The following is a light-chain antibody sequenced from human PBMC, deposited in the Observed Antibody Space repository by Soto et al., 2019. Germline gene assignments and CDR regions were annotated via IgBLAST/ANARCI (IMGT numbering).Light chain of an antibody. CDR2: AAS. CDR1: QGIRND. J-gene: IGKJ1*01. Sequence: DLQMTQSPSSLSASVVDRVTITCRASQGIRNDLGWYQQKPGKAPKRLIYAASSLQSGVPSRYSGSVSGTEFTLTITSLQPEDFATYYCLQLKTYPWTFGQGTKVEIK. V-gene: IGKV1-17*01. CDR3: LQLKTYPWT.